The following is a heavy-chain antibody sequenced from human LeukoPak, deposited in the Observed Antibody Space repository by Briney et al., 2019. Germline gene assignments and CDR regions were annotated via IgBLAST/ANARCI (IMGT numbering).Heavy chain of an antibody. CDR2: INPNSGGT. V-gene: IGHV1-2*02. J-gene: IGHJ4*02. Sequence: ASVKVSCKASGYTFTSYYMHWVRQAPGQGLEWMGWINPNSGGTNYAQKFQGRVTMTRDTSISTAYMELSRLRSDDTAVYYCAREADIVATITSESADYWGQGTLVTVSS. CDR1: GYTFTSYY. D-gene: IGHD5-12*01. CDR3: AREADIVATITSESADY.